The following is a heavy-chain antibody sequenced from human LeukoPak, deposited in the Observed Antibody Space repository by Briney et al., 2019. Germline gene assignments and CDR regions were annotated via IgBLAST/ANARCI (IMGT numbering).Heavy chain of an antibody. V-gene: IGHV3-74*01. CDR3: ARAFAGSYSFQH. CDR1: GFNFSSYW. CDR2: INSDGSTT. J-gene: IGHJ1*01. D-gene: IGHD3-10*01. Sequence: GGSLRLSCAASGFNFSSYWMHWVRQAPGKGLVWVSRINSDGSTTSYADSVKGQFTIFRDNSKNTLHLQMNCLRAEDTAVYYCARAFAGSYSFQHWGQGTLVTVSS.